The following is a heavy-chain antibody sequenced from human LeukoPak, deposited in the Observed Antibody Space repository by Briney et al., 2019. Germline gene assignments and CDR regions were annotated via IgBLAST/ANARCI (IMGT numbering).Heavy chain of an antibody. Sequence: SSETLSLTCTVSGGSISSSYYYWGWIRQPPGKGLEWIGSIYYSGSTDYNPSLKSRVTISVDTSKKQFSLKLNSVTAADTAVYYCATASSGSYYYFDYWGQGTLVTVSS. CDR3: ATASSGSYYYFDY. D-gene: IGHD1-26*01. CDR1: GGSISSSYYY. J-gene: IGHJ4*02. CDR2: IYYSGST. V-gene: IGHV4-39*01.